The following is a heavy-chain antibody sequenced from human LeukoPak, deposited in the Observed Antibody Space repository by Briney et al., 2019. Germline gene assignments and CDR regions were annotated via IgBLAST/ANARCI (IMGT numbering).Heavy chain of an antibody. Sequence: ASVKVSCKASGYTFTSYDINWVRQATGQGLEWMGWMNPNSGNTGYAQKFQGRVTMTRNTSISTAYMELSSLRSEDTAVYYCARVSGSGYTIPIDYWGQGTLVTVSS. D-gene: IGHD5-12*01. V-gene: IGHV1-8*01. CDR2: MNPNSGNT. CDR1: GYTFTSYD. J-gene: IGHJ4*02. CDR3: ARVSGSGYTIPIDY.